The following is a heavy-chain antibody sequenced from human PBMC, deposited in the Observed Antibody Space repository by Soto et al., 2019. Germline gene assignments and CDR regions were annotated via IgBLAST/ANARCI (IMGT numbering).Heavy chain of an antibody. CDR3: ARDVAGKNYFDP. CDR2: INSDGSST. D-gene: IGHD1-7*01. CDR1: GFTFSSYW. V-gene: IGHV3-74*01. J-gene: IGHJ5*02. Sequence: GGSLRLSCAASGFTFSSYWMHWVRQAPGKGLVWVSHINSDGSSTTYADYVKGRFTISRDNAKNTLYLQMNSLRVEDTAVYYCARDVAGKNYFDPWGQGTPVTVSS.